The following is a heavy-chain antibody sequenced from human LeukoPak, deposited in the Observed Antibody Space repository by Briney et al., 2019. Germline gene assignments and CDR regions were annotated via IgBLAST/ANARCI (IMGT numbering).Heavy chain of an antibody. CDR2: MNPNSGHT. CDR1: GYTFTSYD. CDR3: ARAGGLRFLEWLSGAAYYYGMDV. Sequence: ASVKVSCKASGYTFTSYDINWVRQATGQGLEWMGWMNPNSGHTGYAQKFQGRVTMTRNTSISTAYMELSSLRSEDTAVYYCARAGGLRFLEWLSGAAYYYGMDVWGQGTTVTVSS. J-gene: IGHJ6*02. V-gene: IGHV1-8*01. D-gene: IGHD3-3*01.